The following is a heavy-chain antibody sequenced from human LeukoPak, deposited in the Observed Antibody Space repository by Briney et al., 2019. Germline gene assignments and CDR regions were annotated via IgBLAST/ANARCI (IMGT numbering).Heavy chain of an antibody. CDR3: ARDLREGNYGPLGEFDP. D-gene: IGHD4-11*01. V-gene: IGHV1-69*13. CDR2: IIPIFGTA. Sequence: GASVKVSCKASGGTFSSYAISWVRQAPGQGLEWMGGIIPIFGTANYAQKFQGRVTITADESTSTAYMGLSSLRSEDTAVYYCARDLREGNYGPLGEFDPWGQGTLVTVSS. CDR1: GGTFSSYA. J-gene: IGHJ5*02.